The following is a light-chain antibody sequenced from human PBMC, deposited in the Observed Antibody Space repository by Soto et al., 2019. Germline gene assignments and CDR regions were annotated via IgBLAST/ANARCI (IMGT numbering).Light chain of an antibody. Sequence: EIMVNISPAALSVYPEERATLSCRASQSVSRNLAWYQQKPGQAPRLLIYDASTRATGIPDRFSGGGSGTEFTLTISFLQSEDFVVCYCQQYNSWPPIRFGQRRLLEVK. CDR2: DAS. V-gene: IGKV3-15*01. J-gene: IGKJ5*01. CDR1: QSVSRN. CDR3: QQYNSWPPIR.